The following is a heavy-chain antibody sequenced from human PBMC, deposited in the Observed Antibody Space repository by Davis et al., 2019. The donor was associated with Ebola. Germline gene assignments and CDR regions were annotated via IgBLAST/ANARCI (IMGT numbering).Heavy chain of an antibody. CDR3: ARDDTVRHFDY. CDR2: ISLNSGSK. D-gene: IGHD4-17*01. V-gene: IGHV1-2*02. CDR1: GFTLSGHY. J-gene: IGHJ4*02. Sequence: ASVKVSRKAPGFTLSGHYMHWVRQAPRQGPAWMGWISLNSGSKKFSQKFQGRVTMTRDTSIRTVHMELSRLRSDDTAVYYCARDDTVRHFDYWGQGTLVTVSS.